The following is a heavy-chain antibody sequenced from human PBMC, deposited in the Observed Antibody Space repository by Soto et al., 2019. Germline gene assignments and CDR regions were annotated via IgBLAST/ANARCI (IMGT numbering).Heavy chain of an antibody. V-gene: IGHV3-48*03. CDR1: GFTFSSYE. J-gene: IGHJ6*02. CDR3: ARGTGAAGRLLYYYYYYGMDV. D-gene: IGHD2-21*02. CDR2: ISSSGSTI. Sequence: GGSLRLSCAASGFTFSSYEMNWVRQAPGEGLEWVSYISSSGSTIYYADSVKGRFTISRDNAKNSLCLQMNSLRAEDTAVYYCARGTGAAGRLLYYYYYYGMDVWGQGTTVTVSS.